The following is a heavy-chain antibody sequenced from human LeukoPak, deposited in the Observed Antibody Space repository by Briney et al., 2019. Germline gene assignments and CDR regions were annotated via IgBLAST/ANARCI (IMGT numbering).Heavy chain of an antibody. J-gene: IGHJ4*02. CDR2: IYHSGST. D-gene: IGHD3-9*01. V-gene: IGHV4-4*02. Sequence: PSETLSLTCAVSGGSISSSNWWSWVRQPPGKGLEWIGEIYHSGSTNYNPSLKSRVTISVDTSKNQFSLKLSSVTAADTAVYYCARGNTYYDILTGHRGGYYFDYWGQGTLVTVSS. CDR3: ARGNTYYDILTGHRGGYYFDY. CDR1: GGSISSSNW.